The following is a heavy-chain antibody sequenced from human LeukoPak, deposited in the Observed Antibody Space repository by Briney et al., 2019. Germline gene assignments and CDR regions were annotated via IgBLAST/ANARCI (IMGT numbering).Heavy chain of an antibody. D-gene: IGHD6-19*01. J-gene: IGHJ4*02. Sequence: PSETLSLSCTVSGGSISSGSYYWSWIRQPAGKGLEWIGRIYTSGSTNYNPSLKSRVTISVDTSKNQFSLKLSSVTAADTAVYYCAREQQWLKDEGFDYWGQGTLVTVSS. CDR2: IYTSGST. CDR1: GGSISSGSYY. CDR3: AREQQWLKDEGFDY. V-gene: IGHV4-61*02.